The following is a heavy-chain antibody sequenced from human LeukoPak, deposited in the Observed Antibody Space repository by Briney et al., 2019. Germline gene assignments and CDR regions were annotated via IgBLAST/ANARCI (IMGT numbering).Heavy chain of an antibody. CDR2: IIPIFGTA. J-gene: IGHJ6*02. Sequence: ASVKVSCKASGGTFSSYAISWVRQAPGQGLEWMGGIIPIFGTANYAQEFQGRVTITADESTSTAYMELSSLRSEDTAVYYCARDSLTYCGGDCYYYYYGMDVWGQGTTVTVSS. V-gene: IGHV1-69*01. D-gene: IGHD2-21*02. CDR1: GGTFSSYA. CDR3: ARDSLTYCGGDCYYYYYGMDV.